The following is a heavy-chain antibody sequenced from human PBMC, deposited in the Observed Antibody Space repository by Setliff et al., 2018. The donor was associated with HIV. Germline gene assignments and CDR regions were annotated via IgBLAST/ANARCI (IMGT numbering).Heavy chain of an antibody. V-gene: IGHV4-38-2*02. CDR3: ARVGWDYYDSSGVGEFDY. CDR1: GYSISSGYY. J-gene: IGHJ4*02. CDR2: IYYSGRT. D-gene: IGHD3-22*01. Sequence: PSETLSLTCTVSGYSISSGYYWGWIRQPPGKGLEWSGSIYYSGRTYYNPSLKSRVAISVDTSKNQFSLKLSSVTAADTAVYYCARVGWDYYDSSGVGEFDYWGQGTLVTVSS.